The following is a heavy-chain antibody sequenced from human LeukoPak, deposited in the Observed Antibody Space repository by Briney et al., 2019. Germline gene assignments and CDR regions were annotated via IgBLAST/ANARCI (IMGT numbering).Heavy chain of an antibody. CDR2: IHYSGST. CDR1: GGSISSGGYY. Sequence: SETLSLTCTVSGGSISSGGYYWSWTRQYPGKGLEWIGYIHYSGSTYYNPSLRSRVIISLDASENQFSLKLSSVTAADTAVYYCAGACTNAVCPFDSWGRGTLLTVSS. D-gene: IGHD2-8*01. V-gene: IGHV4-31*03. J-gene: IGHJ4*02. CDR3: AGACTNAVCPFDS.